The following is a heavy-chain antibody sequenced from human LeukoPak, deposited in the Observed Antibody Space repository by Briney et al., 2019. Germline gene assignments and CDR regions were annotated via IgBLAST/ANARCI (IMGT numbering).Heavy chain of an antibody. J-gene: IGHJ1*01. CDR3: ASLTSGYLLEYFQH. Sequence: ASVKVSCKASGYTFTGYYMHSVRQAPGQGLEWMGRINPNSGGTNYAQKFQGRVTMTRDTSISTAYMELSRLRSDDTAVYYCASLTSGYLLEYFQHWGQGTLVTVSS. CDR1: GYTFTGYY. CDR2: INPNSGGT. D-gene: IGHD3-22*01. V-gene: IGHV1-2*06.